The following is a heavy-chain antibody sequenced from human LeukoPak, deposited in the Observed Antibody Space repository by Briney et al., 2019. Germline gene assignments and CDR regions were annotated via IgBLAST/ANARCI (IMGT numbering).Heavy chain of an antibody. CDR3: ARGYGGYSYGWFNY. J-gene: IGHJ4*02. V-gene: IGHV1-69*05. CDR1: GGTFSSYA. D-gene: IGHD5-18*01. CDR2: IIPIFGTA. Sequence: GSSVKVSCKASGGTFSSYAISWVRQAPGQGLEWMGGIIPIFGTANYAQKFQGRVTITTDESTSTAYMELSSLRSEDTAVYYCARGYGGYSYGWFNYWGQRTLVTVSS.